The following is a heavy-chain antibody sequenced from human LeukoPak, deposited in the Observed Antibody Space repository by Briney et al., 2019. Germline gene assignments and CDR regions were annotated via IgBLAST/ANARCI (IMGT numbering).Heavy chain of an antibody. Sequence: GGSLRLSCAASGFTFGNYWMHWVRQVPGKGLVWVSRINTDGSTITYADSVKGRFTISRDNAKNKVYLQMSSLRAEDTAVYYCARGDYGDYFDYWGQGTLTIVSS. D-gene: IGHD4-17*01. CDR2: INTDGSTI. CDR1: GFTFGNYW. J-gene: IGHJ4*02. V-gene: IGHV3-74*01. CDR3: ARGDYGDYFDY.